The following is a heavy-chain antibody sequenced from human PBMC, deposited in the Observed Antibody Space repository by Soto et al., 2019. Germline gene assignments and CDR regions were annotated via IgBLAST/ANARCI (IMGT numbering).Heavy chain of an antibody. Sequence: ASVMVSCKVSGYTLTELSMHWVRQAPGKGLEWMGGFDPEDGETIYAQKFQGRVTMTEDTSTDTAYMELSSLRPEDTAVYYCATCLYCSSTNWFDPWGQGTLVTVSS. V-gene: IGHV1-24*01. J-gene: IGHJ5*02. D-gene: IGHD2-2*01. CDR1: GYTLTELS. CDR2: FDPEDGET. CDR3: ATCLYCSSTNWFDP.